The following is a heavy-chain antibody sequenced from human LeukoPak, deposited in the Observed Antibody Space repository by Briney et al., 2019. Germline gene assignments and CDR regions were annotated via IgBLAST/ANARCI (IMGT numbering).Heavy chain of an antibody. V-gene: IGHV4-59*01. Sequence: PSETLSLTCTVSGGSISSYYWSWIRQPPGKGLEWIGYIYYSGSTNYKPSLKSRVPISVDTSKNQFSLKLSSVTAADTAVYYCAREYYDFWSSYYESTFDPWGQGTLVTVSS. J-gene: IGHJ5*02. D-gene: IGHD3-3*01. CDR2: IYYSGST. CDR3: AREYYDFWSSYYESTFDP. CDR1: GGSISSYY.